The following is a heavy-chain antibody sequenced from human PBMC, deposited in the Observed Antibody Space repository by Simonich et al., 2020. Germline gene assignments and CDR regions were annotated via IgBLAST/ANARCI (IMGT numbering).Heavy chain of an antibody. Sequence: EVQLVGSGGGLVQPGGSLRLSCAASGFTFSSYWMSWVRQAPGKGLEWVANIKQDGSEKYYVDSVKGRFTSPRTNAKNSLDQPMNSLRAEDTAVYYCARDGLGTAYYYYMDVWGKGTTVTVSS. J-gene: IGHJ6*03. CDR3: ARDGLGTAYYYYMDV. V-gene: IGHV3-7*01. CDR1: GFTFSSYW. CDR2: IKQDGSEK. D-gene: IGHD7-27*01.